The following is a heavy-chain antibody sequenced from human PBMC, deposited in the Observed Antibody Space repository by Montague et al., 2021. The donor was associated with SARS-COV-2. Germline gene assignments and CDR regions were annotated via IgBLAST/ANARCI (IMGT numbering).Heavy chain of an antibody. CDR3: ARVRGNTIFGVVIISACDI. V-gene: IGHV4-59*01. J-gene: IGHJ3*02. CDR2: IYYSGST. CDR1: GGSISSYY. Sequence: SETLSLTCTVSGGSISSYYWSWIRQPPGKGLEWIGYIYYSGSTNYNTSLKSRATIPVDTTKNQFSLKWRSVTPADAAVYYCARVRGNTIFGVVIISACDIWGQGTMVTVSS. D-gene: IGHD3-3*01.